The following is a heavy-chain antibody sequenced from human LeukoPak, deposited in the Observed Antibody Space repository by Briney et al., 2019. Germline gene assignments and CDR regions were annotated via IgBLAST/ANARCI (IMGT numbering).Heavy chain of an antibody. CDR1: GFTFSDYY. CDR2: ISSSGSTI. Sequence: KPGGSLRLSCAASGFTFSDYYMSWIRQAPGKGLEWVSYISSSGSTIYYADSVKGRFTISRDNAKNSLYLQMNSLRAEDTAVYYCARVSADYYDSSGYIYYFDYWGQGTLVTVSS. V-gene: IGHV3-11*01. J-gene: IGHJ4*02. D-gene: IGHD3-22*01. CDR3: ARVSADYYDSSGYIYYFDY.